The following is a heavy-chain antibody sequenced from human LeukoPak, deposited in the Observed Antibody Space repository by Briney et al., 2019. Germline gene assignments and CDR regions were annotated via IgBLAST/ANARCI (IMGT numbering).Heavy chain of an antibody. CDR2: INPNSGAA. J-gene: IGHJ4*02. D-gene: IGHD3-10*01. CDR3: ARDRSYYYGSGSDY. CDR1: GYTFTGYY. Sequence: ASVKVSCKASGYTFTGYYMHWVRQAPGQGLEWMGWINPNSGAATYAQKLQGRVTMTRDTSISTAYMDLSRLRSDDTVVYYCARDRSYYYGSGSDYWGQGTLVTVSS. V-gene: IGHV1-2*02.